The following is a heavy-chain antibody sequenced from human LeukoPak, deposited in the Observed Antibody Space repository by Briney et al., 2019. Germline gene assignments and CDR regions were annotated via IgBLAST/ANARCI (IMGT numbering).Heavy chain of an antibody. V-gene: IGHV1-18*01. CDR2: ISAYNGNT. J-gene: IGHJ4*02. CDR3: ARDRCSGGSCAFDY. D-gene: IGHD2-15*01. Sequence: VSVKVSCKASGYTFTSYGISWVRQAPGQGLEWMGWISAYNGNTNYAQKLQGRVTMTTDTSTSTAYMELRSLRSDDTAVYYCARDRCSGGSCAFDYWGQGTLVTVSS. CDR1: GYTFTSYG.